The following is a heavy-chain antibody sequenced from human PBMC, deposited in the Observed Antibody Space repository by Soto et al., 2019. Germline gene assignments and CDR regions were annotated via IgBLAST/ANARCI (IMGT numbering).Heavy chain of an antibody. D-gene: IGHD4-17*01. J-gene: IGHJ6*03. Sequence: GASVKVSCKASGYTFTSYGISWVRQAPGQGLEWMGWISAYNGNTNYAQKLQGRVTMTTDTSTSTAYMELRSLRSDDTAVYYCARDLRDGDSTSYYYYYYMDVWGKGTTVTVSS. CDR2: ISAYNGNT. V-gene: IGHV1-18*01. CDR3: ARDLRDGDSTSYYYYYYMDV. CDR1: GYTFTSYG.